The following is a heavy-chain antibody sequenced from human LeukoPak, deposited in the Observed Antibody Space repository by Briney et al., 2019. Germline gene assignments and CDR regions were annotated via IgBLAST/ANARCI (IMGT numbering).Heavy chain of an antibody. V-gene: IGHV3-7*01. CDR2: IKQDGSEK. Sequence: PGGSLRLSCAASGFTFSSYWMSWVRQAPGKGLEWVANIKQDGSEKYYVDSVKGRFTITRDNAKNSLYLQMNSLRAEDTAVYYCASGFSGAARARFDYWGQGTLVTVSS. D-gene: IGHD1-26*01. J-gene: IGHJ4*02. CDR1: GFTFSSYW. CDR3: ASGFSGAARARFDY.